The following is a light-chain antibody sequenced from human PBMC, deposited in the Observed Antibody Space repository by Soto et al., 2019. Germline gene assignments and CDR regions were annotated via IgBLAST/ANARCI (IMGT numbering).Light chain of an antibody. J-gene: IGLJ2*01. CDR2: DVT. V-gene: IGLV2-14*01. CDR3: CSYTDIALDVV. Sequence: QSALTQPASVSGSPGQSITISCTGTSRDIGDYDYVSWYQHLPGKAPKLLIFDVTHRPSGVSDRFSGSKSGNTASLTISGVRPEDEADYYCCSYTDIALDVVFGGGTQLTVL. CDR1: SRDIGDYDY.